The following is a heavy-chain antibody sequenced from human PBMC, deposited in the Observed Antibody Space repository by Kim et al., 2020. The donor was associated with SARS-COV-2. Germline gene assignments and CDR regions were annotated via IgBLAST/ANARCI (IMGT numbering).Heavy chain of an antibody. CDR3: ARGVGRSNTAFDI. D-gene: IGHD1-26*01. CDR2: IIPILGIA. V-gene: IGHV1-69*04. CDR1: GGTFSSYA. Sequence: SVKVSCKASGGTFSSYAISWVRQAPGQGLEWMGRIIPILGIANYAQKFQGRVTITADKSTSTAYMELSSLRSEDTAVYYCARGVGRSNTAFDIWGQGTMVTVSS. J-gene: IGHJ3*02.